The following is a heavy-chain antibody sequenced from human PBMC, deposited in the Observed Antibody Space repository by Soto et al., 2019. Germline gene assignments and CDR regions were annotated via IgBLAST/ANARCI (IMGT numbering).Heavy chain of an antibody. Sequence: QVQLVESGGGVVQPGRSLRLSCAASGFTFSSYAMHWVRQAPGKGLEWVAFISFDGSNKYYADSVKGRFTISRDNSKNTLYLQMNGLRAEDTAVYYCARDAVPSDFDYWGQGTLVTVSS. CDR1: GFTFSSYA. CDR2: ISFDGSNK. J-gene: IGHJ4*02. V-gene: IGHV3-30*01. CDR3: ARDAVPSDFDY.